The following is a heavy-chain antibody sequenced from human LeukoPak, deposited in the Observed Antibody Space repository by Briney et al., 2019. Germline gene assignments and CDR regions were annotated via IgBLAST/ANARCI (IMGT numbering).Heavy chain of an antibody. J-gene: IGHJ4*02. CDR3: ARDLLPGDLYDSSGPDY. CDR2: ISYDGSNK. CDR1: GFTFSSYV. Sequence: PGRSLRLSCAASGFTFSSYVMHWVHQAPGKGLEWVAIISYDGSNKYYADSVKGRFTISRDNSKDMLYLQINSLKAEDTSVYNCARDLLPGDLYDSSGPDYGGQGNLV. V-gene: IGHV3-30*01. D-gene: IGHD3-22*01.